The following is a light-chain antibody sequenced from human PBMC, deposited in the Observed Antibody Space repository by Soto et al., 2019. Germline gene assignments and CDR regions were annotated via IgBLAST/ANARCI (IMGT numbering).Light chain of an antibody. CDR3: QPYNSYSRT. V-gene: IGKV1-5*03. CDR1: ESISNF. J-gene: IGKJ1*01. CDR2: KAS. Sequence: DIQMTQSPSTLSASFGDRVTITCRASESISNFLAWYQQKPGKAPNLLIYKASSLESGVPSRFSGSGSGTEFTLTISSLQPDDFATYYCQPYNSYSRTFGQGTKVDI.